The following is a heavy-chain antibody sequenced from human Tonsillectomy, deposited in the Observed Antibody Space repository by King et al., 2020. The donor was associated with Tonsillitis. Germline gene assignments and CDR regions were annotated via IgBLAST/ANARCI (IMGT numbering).Heavy chain of an antibody. CDR1: GFTFSSYA. Sequence: GQRGESGGGLVQPGGSLRLSCAASGFTFSSYAMSWVRQAPGKGLEWVSGISNSGGNTYYADSVKGRFTISRDNSKNTLYLQMNSLRAGDTAAYYCAKDGHSSGWYYFDYWGQGTLVTVSS. CDR3: AKDGHSSGWYYFDY. CDR2: ISNSGGNT. J-gene: IGHJ4*02. V-gene: IGHV3-23*04. D-gene: IGHD6-19*01.